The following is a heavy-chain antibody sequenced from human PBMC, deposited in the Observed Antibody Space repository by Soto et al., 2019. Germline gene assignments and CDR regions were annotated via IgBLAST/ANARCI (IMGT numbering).Heavy chain of an antibody. V-gene: IGHV3-23*01. J-gene: IGHJ3*01. CDR2: IGGTDGDSDGVP. Sequence: VQLLESGGDLVQPGGSLRLSCVASGFILDNYAMSWVRQAPGKGLGWVSTIGGTDGDSDGVPWYEDSVKGQFTISRDSSANTLCLLMDNLTAEETALYYCVKRGSNDVAFDFCGQGTKVVGSS. CDR3: VKRGSNDVAFDF. D-gene: IGHD4-4*01. CDR1: GFILDNYA.